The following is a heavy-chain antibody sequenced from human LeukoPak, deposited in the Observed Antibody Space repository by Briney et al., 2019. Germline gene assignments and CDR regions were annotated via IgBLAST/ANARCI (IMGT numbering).Heavy chain of an antibody. D-gene: IGHD4-23*01. J-gene: IGHJ6*03. Sequence: ASVKVSCKASGYTFTSYDINWVRQATGQGREWMGWMNPNSGNTGYAQKFQGRVTITRNTSISTAYMELSSLRSEDTAVYYCARTTVVTPDYYYYMDVWGKGTTVTVSS. CDR3: ARTTVVTPDYYYYMDV. CDR2: MNPNSGNT. V-gene: IGHV1-8*03. CDR1: GYTFTSYD.